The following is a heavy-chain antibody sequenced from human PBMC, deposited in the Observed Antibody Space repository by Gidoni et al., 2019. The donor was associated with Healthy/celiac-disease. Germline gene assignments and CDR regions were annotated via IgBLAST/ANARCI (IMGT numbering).Heavy chain of an antibody. D-gene: IGHD5-12*01. CDR2: IYHSGST. CDR1: GGSISSSNW. Sequence: QVQLQESGPGLVKPSGTLSLTCAVSGGSISSSNWWSWVRQPPGKGLEWIGEIYHSGSTNYNPSLKSRVTISVDKSKNQFSLKLSSVTAADTAVYYCARDKDIVATTEDYYYGMDVWGQGTTVTVSS. V-gene: IGHV4-4*02. CDR3: ARDKDIVATTEDYYYGMDV. J-gene: IGHJ6*02.